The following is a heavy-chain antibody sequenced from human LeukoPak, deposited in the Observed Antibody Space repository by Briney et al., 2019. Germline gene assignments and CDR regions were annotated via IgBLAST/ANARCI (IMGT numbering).Heavy chain of an antibody. CDR2: IYYSGST. CDR1: GGSISSYY. CDR3: ARTGWLQFGAFDI. V-gene: IGHV4-59*01. D-gene: IGHD5-24*01. J-gene: IGHJ3*02. Sequence: PSETLSLTCTVSGGSISSYYWSWIRQPPGKGLEWIGYIYYSGSTNYSPSLKSRVTISVDTSKNQFSLKLSSVTAADTAVYYCARTGWLQFGAFDIWGQGTMVTVSS.